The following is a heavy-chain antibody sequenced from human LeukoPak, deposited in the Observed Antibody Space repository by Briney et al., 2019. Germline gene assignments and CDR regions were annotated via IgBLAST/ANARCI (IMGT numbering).Heavy chain of an antibody. CDR1: GGSFSGYY. J-gene: IGHJ4*02. CDR2: INHSGST. D-gene: IGHD6-6*01. CDR3: ARGGGIAARPGMYYFDY. V-gene: IGHV4-34*01. Sequence: SETLSLTCAVYGGSFSGYYWSWIRQPPGKGLKWIGEINHSGSTNYNPSLKSRVTISVDTSKNQFSLKLSSVTAADTAVYYCARGGGIAARPGMYYFDYWGQGTLVTVSS.